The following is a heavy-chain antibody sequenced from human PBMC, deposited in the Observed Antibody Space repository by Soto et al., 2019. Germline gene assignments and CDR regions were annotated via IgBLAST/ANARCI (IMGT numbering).Heavy chain of an antibody. V-gene: IGHV3-7*05. J-gene: IGHJ6*02. Sequence: EVQVVESGGGLVQPGGSLRLSCAASGFNFYTSCMDWVSQSPGKGLEGVANIDQEGNEKYYVDSVKGRFTISRDNAKNSLYLQMNSLRAEDTAVYYWSRRLEVWGQGTTVTVSS. CDR1: GFNFYTSC. CDR2: IDQEGNEK. CDR3: SRRLEV.